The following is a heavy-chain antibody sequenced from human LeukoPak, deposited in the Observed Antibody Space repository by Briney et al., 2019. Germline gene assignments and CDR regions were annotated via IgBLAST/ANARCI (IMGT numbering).Heavy chain of an antibody. D-gene: IGHD1-1*01. CDR3: AKNPRLEGWIYFDS. CDR1: GFSFSSYS. V-gene: IGHV3-23*01. Sequence: GGSLRLSCAASGFSFSSYSMSWVRQAPGKGLEWVSSISGSGGRIDYADSVRGRFTISRDNSKNTLSLQMNSLTAEDTAVYYCAKNPRLEGWIYFDSWGQGILVTVSS. J-gene: IGHJ4*02. CDR2: ISGSGGRI.